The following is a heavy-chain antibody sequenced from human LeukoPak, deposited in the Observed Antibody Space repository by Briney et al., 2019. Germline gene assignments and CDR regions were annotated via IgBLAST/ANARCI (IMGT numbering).Heavy chain of an antibody. J-gene: IGHJ5*02. CDR3: ARGRRITMVRGVIKAWFDP. D-gene: IGHD3-10*01. CDR1: GGSFSGYY. V-gene: IGHV4-34*01. CDR2: INHSGST. Sequence: SETLSLTCAVYGGSFSGYYWSWIRQPPGKGLEWIGEINHSGSTNYNPSLKSRVTISVDTSKNQFSLKLSSVTAADTAVYYCARGRRITMVRGVIKAWFDPWGQGTLVTVSS.